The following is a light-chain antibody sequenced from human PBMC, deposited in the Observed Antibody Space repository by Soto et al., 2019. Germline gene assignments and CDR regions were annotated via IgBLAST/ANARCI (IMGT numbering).Light chain of an antibody. V-gene: IGKV3-15*01. J-gene: IGKJ1*01. CDR3: HHLKT. CDR2: GAS. CDR1: QNVGSN. Sequence: EIVMTQSPATLSVSPGERATLSCRASQNVGSNLAWYQQKPGQAPRLLIYGASTRATGIPARFSGGGSGTEFTLTISSLQSEDFAVYYCHHLKTFGQGTKVEIK.